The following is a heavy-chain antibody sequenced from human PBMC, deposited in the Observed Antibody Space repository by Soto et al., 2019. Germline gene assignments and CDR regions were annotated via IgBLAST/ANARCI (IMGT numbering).Heavy chain of an antibody. CDR3: AMYYYDSSGPRYYYYYYGMDV. V-gene: IGHV1-69*13. CDR2: IIPIFGTA. Sequence: ASVKVSCKASGGTFSSYAISWVRQAPGQGLEWMGGIIPIFGTANYAQKFQGRVTITADESTSTAYMELSSLRSEDTAVYYCAMYYYDSSGPRYYYYYYGMDVWGQGTTVTAP. CDR1: GGTFSSYA. D-gene: IGHD3-22*01. J-gene: IGHJ6*02.